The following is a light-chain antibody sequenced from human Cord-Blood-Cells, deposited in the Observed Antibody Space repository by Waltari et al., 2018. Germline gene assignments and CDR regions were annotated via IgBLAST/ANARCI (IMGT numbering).Light chain of an antibody. J-gene: IGLJ3*02. CDR1: ISDVVGYNY. CDR3: CSYAGSYTWV. Sequence: QSALTQPRSVSGSPGQSVTISCTGTISDVVGYNYVSWYQQHPAKAPKLMIYDVSKRPSGVPDRFSGSKSGNTASLTISGLQAEDEADYYCCSYAGSYTWVFGGGTKLTVL. CDR2: DVS. V-gene: IGLV2-11*01.